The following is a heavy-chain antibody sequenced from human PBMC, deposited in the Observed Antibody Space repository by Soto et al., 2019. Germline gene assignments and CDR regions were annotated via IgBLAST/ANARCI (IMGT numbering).Heavy chain of an antibody. J-gene: IGHJ4*02. CDR1: GFTFSSYA. D-gene: IGHD2-21*01. V-gene: IGHV3-23*01. CDR3: AKSLSALFSLGDFKY. Sequence: GGSLRLSCAASGFTFSSYALNWVRQAPGKGLEWVAEISGSGTSTYYAPSVKGRFIISSDSSKNTLYLRMYSLRAEDTAMYYCAKSLSALFSLGDFKYWGQGALVTVS. CDR2: ISGSGTST.